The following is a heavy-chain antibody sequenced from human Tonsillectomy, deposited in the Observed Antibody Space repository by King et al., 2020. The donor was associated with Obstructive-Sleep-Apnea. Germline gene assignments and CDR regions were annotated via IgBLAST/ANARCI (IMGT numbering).Heavy chain of an antibody. D-gene: IGHD3-9*01. J-gene: IGHJ4*02. Sequence: QLVQSGAEVKKPGASVKVSCKASRYTFAAHYIHWVRQAPGQGLEWMGWINPKSGVTTYAQSLQGRVTMSSDTSISTAYMELSRLRSDDTAVYYVPGGPYDILTGYYEWEDKYYFDYWGQGTLVTVSS. V-gene: IGHV1-2*02. CDR1: RYTFAAHY. CDR2: INPKSGVT. CDR3: PGGPYDILTGYYEWEDKYYFDY.